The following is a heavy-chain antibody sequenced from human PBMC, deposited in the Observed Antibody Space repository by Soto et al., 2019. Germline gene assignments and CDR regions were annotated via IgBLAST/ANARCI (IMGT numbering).Heavy chain of an antibody. CDR3: ARDPKVPNYMSGRNHAMDV. CDR1: GFTFNTYS. D-gene: IGHD4-4*01. J-gene: IGHJ6*01. V-gene: IGHV3-21*01. Sequence: GGSLRLSCVGSGFTFNTYSMNWVRQAPGKGPEWVASIDTRSFYRSYADSVTARFTISRDNAKNSLYLQMNSLRVEDTAVYYCARDPKVPNYMSGRNHAMDVWGQGSTGTVSS. CDR2: IDTRSFYR.